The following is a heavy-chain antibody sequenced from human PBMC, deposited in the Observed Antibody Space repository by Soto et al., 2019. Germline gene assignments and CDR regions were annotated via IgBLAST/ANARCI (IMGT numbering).Heavy chain of an antibody. CDR2: IYNSGST. CDR3: ARGSTGYSSSWYRY. J-gene: IGHJ4*02. D-gene: IGHD6-13*01. Sequence: PSETLSLTCTVSGGSISSGGYYWSWIRQPPGKGLEWIGYIYNSGSTNYNPSLKSRVTISVDTSKNQFSLKLSSVTAADTAVYYCARGSTGYSSSWYRYWGQGTLVTVSS. CDR1: GGSISSGGYY. V-gene: IGHV4-61*08.